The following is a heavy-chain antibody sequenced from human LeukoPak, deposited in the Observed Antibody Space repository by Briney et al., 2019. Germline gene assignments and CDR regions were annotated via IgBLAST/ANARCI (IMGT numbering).Heavy chain of an antibody. D-gene: IGHD3-10*01. V-gene: IGHV3-30*18. CDR2: ISYDGSNK. CDR1: GFTFSSYG. Sequence: GGSLRLSCAAPGFTFSSYGMHWVRQAPGKGLEWVAVISYDGSNKYYADSVKGRFTISRDNSKNTLYLQMNSLRAEDTAVYYCAKPGNYYGSGSPPLDYWGQGTLVTVSS. CDR3: AKPGNYYGSGSPPLDY. J-gene: IGHJ4*02.